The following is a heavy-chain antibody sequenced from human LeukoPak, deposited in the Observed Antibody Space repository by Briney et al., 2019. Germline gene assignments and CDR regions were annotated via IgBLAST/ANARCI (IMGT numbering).Heavy chain of an antibody. V-gene: IGHV3-30*02. J-gene: IGHJ4*02. CDR3: AKGSIVVVPAAPNY. D-gene: IGHD2-2*01. CDR2: ILYDGSNT. CDR1: GFTFSSYG. Sequence: GGSLRLSCAASGFTFSSYGMHWVRQAPGKGLEWVAFILYDGSNTYYADSVKGRFTISRDNSKNTLYLQMNSLRAEDTAVYYCAKGSIVVVPAAPNYWGQGTLVTVSS.